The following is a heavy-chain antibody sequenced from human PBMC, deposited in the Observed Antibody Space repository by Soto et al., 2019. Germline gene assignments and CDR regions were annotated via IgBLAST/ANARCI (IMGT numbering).Heavy chain of an antibody. V-gene: IGHV4-30-4*01. Sequence: SETLSLTCAVSGGSLSSGEYYWTWIRQPPGKGLEWIGYIYYSGSAYYNPSLKSRFTMSVDTSKNQFDLKLSSLTAADTAVYHCARATRFYYSGMDVWGRGTTVTAP. CDR2: IYYSGSA. CDR1: GGSLSSGEYY. CDR3: ARATRFYYSGMDV. J-gene: IGHJ6*02. D-gene: IGHD3-16*01.